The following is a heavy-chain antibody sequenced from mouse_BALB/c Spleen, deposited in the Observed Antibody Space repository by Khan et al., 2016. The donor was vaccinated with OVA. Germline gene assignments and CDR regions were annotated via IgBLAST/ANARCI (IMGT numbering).Heavy chain of an antibody. V-gene: IGHV1S29*02. Sequence: VQLKQSGPELVKPGASVKISCRASGYTFTDYILDWVKQSHGKSLDWIGYIYPNNGDTGYNQKFKTKATLTVDISSSTAYMELRSLTSEDSAVYYGARSGYGSFAYWGQGTLVTVSA. D-gene: IGHD1-2*01. J-gene: IGHJ3*01. CDR2: IYPNNGDT. CDR1: GYTFTDYI. CDR3: ARSGYGSFAY.